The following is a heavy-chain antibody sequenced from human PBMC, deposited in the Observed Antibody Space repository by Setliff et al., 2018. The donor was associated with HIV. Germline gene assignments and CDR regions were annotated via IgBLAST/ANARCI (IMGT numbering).Heavy chain of an antibody. D-gene: IGHD3-22*01. V-gene: IGHV4-59*08. Sequence: SETLSLTCSVSDGSISSYYWSWIRQPPGKGLEWIGYIYYSGSTNYNPSLKSRVTISVDTSKNQFSLKLSSVTAADTAVYYCARREYYYDSSGYYYVNWYFDLWGRGTLVTVS. CDR2: IYYSGST. J-gene: IGHJ2*01. CDR3: ARREYYYDSSGYYYVNWYFDL. CDR1: DGSISSYY.